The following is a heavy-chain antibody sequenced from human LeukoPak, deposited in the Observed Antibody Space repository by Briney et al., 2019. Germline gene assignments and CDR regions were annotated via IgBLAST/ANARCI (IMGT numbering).Heavy chain of an antibody. Sequence: SQTLSLACAISGDSVSSISVAWNWIRQSPSRGLEWLGRTYYRSKWYYEYAVSVKSRINISPDTSKNQFSLQLTSVTPEDTAVYYCSLARSEYHYGMDVWGQGTTVTVSS. V-gene: IGHV6-1*01. CDR3: SLARSEYHYGMDV. J-gene: IGHJ6*02. CDR1: GDSVSSISVA. CDR2: TYYRSKWYY.